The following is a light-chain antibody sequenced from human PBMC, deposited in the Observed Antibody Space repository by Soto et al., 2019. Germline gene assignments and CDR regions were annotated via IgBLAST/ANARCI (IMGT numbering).Light chain of an antibody. CDR1: RSNIGTYA. J-gene: IGLJ2*01. Sequence: QSVLTQSPSASATPGQRVIISCSVSRSNIGTYAVNWYQQLPGTAPTLLIFRNHQRPSGVPDRFSGSKSGTSASLAISGPQSQDEADYHCAASDDSLRAVVFGGGTKLTVL. CDR2: RNH. CDR3: AASDDSLRAVV. V-gene: IGLV1-44*01.